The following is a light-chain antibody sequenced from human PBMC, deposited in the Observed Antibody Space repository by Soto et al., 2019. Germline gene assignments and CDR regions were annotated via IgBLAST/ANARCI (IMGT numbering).Light chain of an antibody. V-gene: IGKV3-15*01. CDR3: QQYNNWPWT. Sequence: VMTQSPATLSLSPVDRATLSCRASQSVGSNLACYQQKPGQAPRLLIYGASTRVTGIPARFSGSGSGTEFTLTISSLQSEDFAVYYCQQYNNWPWTFGQGTKVDI. CDR2: GAS. J-gene: IGKJ1*01. CDR1: QSVGSN.